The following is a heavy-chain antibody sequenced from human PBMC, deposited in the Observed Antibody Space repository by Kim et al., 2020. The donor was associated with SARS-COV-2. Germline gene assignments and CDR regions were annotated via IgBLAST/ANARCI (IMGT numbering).Heavy chain of an antibody. V-gene: IGHV3-49*03. Sequence: GGSLRLSCTTSGLNFGDYAMSWFRQAPGKGLEWVAFIRSKRYGETTEYAASVKVRFTISRDDSVRIAYLQMNGLKTEDTAVYYCTSGPYYYDSAAYYHDYWGQGTLVTVSS. J-gene: IGHJ4*02. CDR2: IRSKRYGETT. D-gene: IGHD3-22*01. CDR1: GLNFGDYA. CDR3: TSGPYYYDSAAYYHDY.